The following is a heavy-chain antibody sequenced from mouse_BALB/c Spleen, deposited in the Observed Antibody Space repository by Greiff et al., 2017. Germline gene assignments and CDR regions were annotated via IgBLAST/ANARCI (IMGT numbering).Heavy chain of an antibody. Sequence: EVMLVESGGDLVKPGGSLKLSCAASGFTFSSYGMSWVRQTPDKRLEWVATISSGGSYTYYPDSVKGRFTISRDNAKNTLYLQMSSLKSEDTAMYYCAGDFYYDYDWGQGTLVTVSA. CDR3: AGDFYYDYD. CDR1: GFTFSSYG. J-gene: IGHJ3*01. CDR2: ISSGGSYT. D-gene: IGHD2-4*01. V-gene: IGHV5-6*01.